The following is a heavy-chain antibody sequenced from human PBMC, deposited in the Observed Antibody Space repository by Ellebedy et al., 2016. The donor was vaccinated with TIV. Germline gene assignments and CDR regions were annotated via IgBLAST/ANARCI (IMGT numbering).Heavy chain of an antibody. CDR1: GYNFDYYW. Sequence: GESLKISCQTSGYNFDYYWIGWVRQMPGKGLEWMGIIYPGDSDTRYSPSFQGQVTISADKSISTAYRQWSSLKASDTAMYYCASPHTPYSSGWYSRRLRTDAFDIWGQGTVVTVSS. D-gene: IGHD6-19*01. CDR2: IYPGDSDT. J-gene: IGHJ3*02. V-gene: IGHV5-51*01. CDR3: ASPHTPYSSGWYSRRLRTDAFDI.